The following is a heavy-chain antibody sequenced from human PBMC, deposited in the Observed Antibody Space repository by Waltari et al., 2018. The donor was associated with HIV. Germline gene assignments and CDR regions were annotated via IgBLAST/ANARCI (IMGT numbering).Heavy chain of an antibody. V-gene: IGHV3-74*01. CDR3: ASGVWLGDYYGMDV. Sequence: EVQLVESGGGLVQPGGSLRLSCAASGFTFSSYWMHWVRQAPGKGLVWVSRINSDGSSTSYADSVKGRFTISRDNAKNTLYLQMNSLRAEDTAVYYCASGVWLGDYYGMDVWGQGTTVTVSS. J-gene: IGHJ6*02. CDR2: INSDGSST. D-gene: IGHD3-10*01. CDR1: GFTFSSYW.